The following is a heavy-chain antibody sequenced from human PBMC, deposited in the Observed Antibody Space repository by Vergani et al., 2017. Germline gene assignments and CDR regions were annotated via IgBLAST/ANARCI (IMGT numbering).Heavy chain of an antibody. Sequence: VQLVQSGAEVKKPGATMKISCTVSGYTFTDHYMHWVKQAPGKGLEWMGLVDPEDGEKIYAEKFKGRVTIAADTSTDTAHLELSSLRSEDTAVYYCATPQTVTTGGMEVWGQGTTVIVSS. V-gene: IGHV1-69-2*01. CDR3: ATPQTVTTGGMEV. CDR1: GYTFTDHY. D-gene: IGHD4-17*01. J-gene: IGHJ6*02. CDR2: VDPEDGEK.